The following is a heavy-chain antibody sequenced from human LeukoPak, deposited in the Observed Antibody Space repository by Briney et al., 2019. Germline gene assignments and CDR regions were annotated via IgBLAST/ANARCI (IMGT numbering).Heavy chain of an antibody. D-gene: IGHD5-24*01. CDR1: GYTFTSYY. Sequence: GASVKVSCKSSGYTFTSYYMHWVRQAAGQGLEWMGIIDPSGGSTSYAQNFQGGVTMTRDATTSTVYLELSSLRSEDTAVYYCARDFGEMPNYWRQGTLVTVSS. CDR2: IDPSGGST. CDR3: ARDFGEMPNY. V-gene: IGHV1-46*01. J-gene: IGHJ4*02.